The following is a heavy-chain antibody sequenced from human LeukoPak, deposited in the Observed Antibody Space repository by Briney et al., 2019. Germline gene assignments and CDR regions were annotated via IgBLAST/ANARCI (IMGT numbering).Heavy chain of an antibody. CDR3: AKSGGGVSDL. J-gene: IGHJ4*02. V-gene: IGHV3-21*04. D-gene: IGHD6-25*01. CDR2: ISSSSSYI. CDR1: GFTFSSYS. Sequence: GGSLRLSCAASGFTFSSYSMNWVRQAPGKGLEWVSSISSSSSYIYYADSVKGRFTISRDNSKNTLYLQMNSLRAEDTAIYYCAKSGGGVSDLWGKGNLVSVFS.